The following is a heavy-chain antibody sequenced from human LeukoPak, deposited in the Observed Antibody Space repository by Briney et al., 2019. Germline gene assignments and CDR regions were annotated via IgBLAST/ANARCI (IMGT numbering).Heavy chain of an antibody. CDR2: ISGGGTST. Sequence: GGSLRLSCAASGFTFSTYAMSWVRQAPGKGLEWVSAISGGGTSTYYADSVKGRFTISRGNSKNTLYLQMNSLRAEDTAVYYCAKDRLLRFPYFDYWGQGTLVTVSS. CDR3: AKDRLLRFPYFDY. CDR1: GFTFSTYA. J-gene: IGHJ4*02. D-gene: IGHD3-3*01. V-gene: IGHV3-23*01.